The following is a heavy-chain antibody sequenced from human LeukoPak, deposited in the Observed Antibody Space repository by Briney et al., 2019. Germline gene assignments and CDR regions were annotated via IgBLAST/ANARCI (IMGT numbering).Heavy chain of an antibody. CDR3: TTARAARPNLAPYY. D-gene: IGHD6-6*01. J-gene: IGHJ4*02. Sequence: GGSLRLSCTASGFTFSMSWMHCVRHAPGEGLEWGGRIKSKTDGVTTDHPAPVKHRFTISRDDSKNTLSLQMNSLKTADTAVYYCTTARAARPNLAPYYWGQGTLVTVSS. CDR2: IKSKTDGVTT. CDR1: GFTFSMSW. V-gene: IGHV3-15*01.